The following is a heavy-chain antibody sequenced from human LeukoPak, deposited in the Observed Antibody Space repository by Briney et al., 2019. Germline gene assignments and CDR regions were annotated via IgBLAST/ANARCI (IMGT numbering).Heavy chain of an antibody. CDR2: ISYDGSNT. CDR3: ARNPGVGSSWYRLHY. J-gene: IGHJ4*02. V-gene: IGHV3-30*03. Sequence: PGGPLRLSCAASGFTFSSYGIHWVRQAPGKGLEWVAVISYDGSNTYYADSVKGRFTISRDNSKSTLYLQMNSLRVEDTAVYYCARNPGVGSSWYRLHYWGQGTLVTVSS. D-gene: IGHD6-13*01. CDR1: GFTFSSYG.